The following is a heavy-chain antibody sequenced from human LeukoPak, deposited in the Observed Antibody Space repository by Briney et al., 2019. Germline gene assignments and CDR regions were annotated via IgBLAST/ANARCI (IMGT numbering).Heavy chain of an antibody. CDR2: IFYSGIT. V-gene: IGHV4-39*01. J-gene: IGHJ3*01. Sequence: PSETLSHSCRLRVGCMCRRGDFGRWIRQPPGKGLEWIGSIFYSGITSYNPSLESRVTISVDTSKSQFTLRLSSLIDTGTGVYSCTRRGYGHNAAARDVWGQGTMVTVSS. CDR1: VGCMCRRGDF. D-gene: IGHD4-17*01. CDR3: TRRGYGHNAAARDV.